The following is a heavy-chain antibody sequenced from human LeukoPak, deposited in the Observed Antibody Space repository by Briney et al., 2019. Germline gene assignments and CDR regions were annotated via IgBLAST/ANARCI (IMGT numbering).Heavy chain of an antibody. CDR1: GGSISSSSYY. D-gene: IGHD3-3*01. V-gene: IGHV4-39*07. Sequence: PSETLSLTCTVSGGSISSSSYYWGWIRQPPGKGLEWIGSIYYSGSTYYNPSLKSRVTISVDTSKNQFSLKLSSVTAADTAVYYCARGMVGDFWSGYYAYYYYGMDVWGQGTTVTVSS. CDR2: IYYSGST. J-gene: IGHJ6*02. CDR3: ARGMVGDFWSGYYAYYYYGMDV.